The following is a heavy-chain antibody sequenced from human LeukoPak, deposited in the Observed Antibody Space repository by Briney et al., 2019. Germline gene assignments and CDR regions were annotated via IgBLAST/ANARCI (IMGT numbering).Heavy chain of an antibody. CDR2: INPNSGGT. CDR1: GYTFTGYY. J-gene: IGHJ4*02. D-gene: IGHD3-9*01. V-gene: IGHV1-2*06. CDR3: ARATGKDILTGRKLDN. Sequence: ASVKVSCKASGYTFTGYYMHWVRQAPGQGLEWMGRINPNSGGTNYAQKFQGRVTMTRDTSISIAYMELSSLRSDDTAVYCCARATGKDILTGRKLDNWGQGTLVTVSS.